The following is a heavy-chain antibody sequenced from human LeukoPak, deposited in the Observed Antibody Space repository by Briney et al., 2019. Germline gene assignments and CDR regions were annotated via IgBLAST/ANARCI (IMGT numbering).Heavy chain of an antibody. CDR1: GGSISSHY. V-gene: IGHV4-59*11. CDR2: IYYSGST. J-gene: IGHJ6*03. Sequence: SEALSLTCTVSGGSISSHYWSWIRQPPGKGLEWIGYIYYSGSTNYNPSLKSRVTISVDTSKNQFSLKLSSVTAADTAVYYCARGSAYDFWSGYPYYYYYYYMDVWGKGTTVTVSS. D-gene: IGHD3-3*01. CDR3: ARGSAYDFWSGYPYYYYYYYMDV.